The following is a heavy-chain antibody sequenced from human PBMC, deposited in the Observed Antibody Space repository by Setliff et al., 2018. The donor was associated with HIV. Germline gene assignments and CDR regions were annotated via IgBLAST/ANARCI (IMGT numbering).Heavy chain of an antibody. D-gene: IGHD6-13*01. Sequence: ASVKVSCKPSGSTFSTYDINWVRQATGQGLEWMGWMNPNSGNTGYAQKFQGRVTMTRNTSISTAYMELSSLRSDDTAVYYCASSWSRIRYYGMDIWGQGTTVTVSS. V-gene: IGHV1-8*01. CDR1: GSTFSTYD. CDR2: MNPNSGNT. CDR3: ASSWSRIRYYGMDI. J-gene: IGHJ6*02.